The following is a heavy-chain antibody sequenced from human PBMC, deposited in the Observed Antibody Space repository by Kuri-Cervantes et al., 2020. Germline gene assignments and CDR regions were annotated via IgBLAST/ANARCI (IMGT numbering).Heavy chain of an antibody. D-gene: IGHD6-19*01. Sequence: GESLKISCAASGFTFSSYAMSWVRQAPGKGLEWVSAISGSGGSTYYADPVKGRFSISRDNSKNTLYLQMNSLTTDDTAIYFCASASWGSSGWFPTDYWGQGTLVTVSS. CDR2: ISGSGGST. CDR3: ASASWGSSGWFPTDY. J-gene: IGHJ4*02. V-gene: IGHV3-23*01. CDR1: GFTFSSYA.